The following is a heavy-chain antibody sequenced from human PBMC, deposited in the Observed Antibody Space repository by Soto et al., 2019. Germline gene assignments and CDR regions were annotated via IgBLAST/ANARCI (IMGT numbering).Heavy chain of an antibody. CDR3: ARAQVVEMATTP. D-gene: IGHD2-2*01. CDR2: INHSGST. V-gene: IGHV4-34*01. Sequence: PSETLSLTCAVYGGSFSGYYWSWIRQPPGKGLEWIGEINHSGSTNYNPSLKSRVTISVDTSKNQFSLKLSSVTAADTAVYYCARAQVVEMATTPRGQGTTVTVSS. J-gene: IGHJ6*02. CDR1: GGSFSGYY.